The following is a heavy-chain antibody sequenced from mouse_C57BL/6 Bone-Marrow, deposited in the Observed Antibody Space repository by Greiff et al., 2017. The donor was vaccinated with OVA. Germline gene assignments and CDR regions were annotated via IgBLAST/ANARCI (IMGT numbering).Heavy chain of an antibody. CDR3: AREGYDRWFAY. J-gene: IGHJ3*01. Sequence: EVMLVESGGGLVKPGGSLKLSCAASGFTFSSYTMSWVRQTPEKRLEWVATISGGGGNNYYPDSVKGRFTISRDNAKNTLYLQMSSLRSEDTALYYCAREGYDRWFAYWGQGTLVTVSA. CDR2: ISGGGGNN. V-gene: IGHV5-9*01. D-gene: IGHD2-2*01. CDR1: GFTFSSYT.